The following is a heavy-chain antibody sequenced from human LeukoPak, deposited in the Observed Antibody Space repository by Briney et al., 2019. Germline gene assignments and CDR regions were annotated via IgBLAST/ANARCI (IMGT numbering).Heavy chain of an antibody. CDR2: ISGSGDNT. D-gene: IGHD3-22*01. V-gene: IGHV3-23*01. CDR3: AKGSYYDSSGFFYFDY. CDR1: GFTFSSYA. Sequence: GGSLRLSCAASGFTFSSYAMSWVRQAPGKGLEWVSGISGSGDNTYYADSVKGRFTISRDNSKNTLYVQVNSLGTEDTAAYYCAKGSYYDSSGFFYFDYWGQGTLVTVSS. J-gene: IGHJ4*02.